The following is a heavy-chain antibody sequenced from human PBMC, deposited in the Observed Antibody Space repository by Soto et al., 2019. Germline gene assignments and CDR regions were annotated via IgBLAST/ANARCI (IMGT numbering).Heavy chain of an antibody. CDR3: AREQYNWKL. Sequence: SETLSLTCSVSGVSITSYYWTWIRHPPGKGLEWIGYVYHTGNTYYNPSLKSRVTISLDTSKNQVSLRLRSVTAADTAVYYCAREQYNWKLWGQGTLVTVSS. CDR2: VYHTGNT. V-gene: IGHV4-59*01. CDR1: GVSITSYY. D-gene: IGHD1-20*01. J-gene: IGHJ4*02.